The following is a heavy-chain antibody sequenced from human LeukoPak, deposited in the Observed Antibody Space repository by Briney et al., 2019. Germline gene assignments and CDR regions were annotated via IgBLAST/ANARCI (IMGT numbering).Heavy chain of an antibody. D-gene: IGHD2-2*03. J-gene: IGHJ6*02. V-gene: IGHV4-34*01. CDR3: ARGGYCSSTSCYQGYYYYGMDV. CDR2: INHSGST. CDR1: GGSFSGYY. Sequence: SETLSLTCAAYGGSFSGYYWSWIRQPPGKGLEWIGEINHSGSTNYNPSLKSRVTISVDTSKNQFSLKLSSVTAADTAVYYCARGGYCSSTSCYQGYYYYGMDVWGQGTTVTVSS.